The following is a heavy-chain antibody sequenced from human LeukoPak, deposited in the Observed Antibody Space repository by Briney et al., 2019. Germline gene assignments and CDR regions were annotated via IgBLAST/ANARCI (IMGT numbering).Heavy chain of an antibody. CDR3: ARVGQANPGYYYGMDV. V-gene: IGHV4-34*01. J-gene: IGHJ6*02. CDR2: INHSGST. CDR1: GGSFSGYY. Sequence: ASETLSLTCAVYGGSFSGYYWSWIRQPPGKGLEWIGEINHSGSTNYNPSLKSRVTISVDTSKNQFSLRLSSVTAADTAVYYCARVGQANPGYYYGMDVWGQGTTVTVSS.